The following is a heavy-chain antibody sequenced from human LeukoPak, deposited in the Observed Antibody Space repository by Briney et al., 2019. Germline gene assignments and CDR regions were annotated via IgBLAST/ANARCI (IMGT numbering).Heavy chain of an antibody. V-gene: IGHV3-30*02. CDR3: AKGKEGRSRDFDY. CDR2: IRYDGSNK. D-gene: IGHD2-2*01. CDR1: GFTFSSYG. Sequence: PGVSLRLSCAASGFTFSSYGMHWVRQAPGKGLEWVAFIRYDGSNKYYADSVKGRFTISRDNSKNTLYLQMNSLRAEDTAVYYCAKGKEGRSRDFDYWGQGTLVTVSS. J-gene: IGHJ4*02.